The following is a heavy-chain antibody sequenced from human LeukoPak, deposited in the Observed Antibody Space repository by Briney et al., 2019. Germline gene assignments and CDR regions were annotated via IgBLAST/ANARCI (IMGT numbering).Heavy chain of an antibody. Sequence: GGSRRLSCEVSGFRFDDYAMHWVRHTPGKGLEWVAGITWNRDNIGYGDSVKGRFTISRDNVKNVLYLQMNSLGPEDTALYYCAKDLSSAITSALVLDVWGQGTTVIVS. CDR1: GFRFDDYA. J-gene: IGHJ6*02. D-gene: IGHD3-22*01. V-gene: IGHV3-9*01. CDR3: AKDLSSAITSALVLDV. CDR2: ITWNRDNI.